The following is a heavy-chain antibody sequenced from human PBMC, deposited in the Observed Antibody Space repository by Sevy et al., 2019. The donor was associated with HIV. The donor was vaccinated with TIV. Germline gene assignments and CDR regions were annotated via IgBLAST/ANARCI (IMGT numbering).Heavy chain of an antibody. CDR1: GDSITSTNSY. Sequence: SETLSLTCTVSGDSITSTNSYWGWIRQPPGKGLEWIGSIYYSGSTSYNPSLKSRVTISVDTSNNQCSLKLSSVTAADTALYYCARHLSESSDDYFFTTLTNYYFDYWGQGTLVTVSS. CDR3: ARHLSESSDDYFFTTLTNYYFDY. D-gene: IGHD3-22*01. CDR2: IYYSGST. J-gene: IGHJ4*02. V-gene: IGHV4-39*01.